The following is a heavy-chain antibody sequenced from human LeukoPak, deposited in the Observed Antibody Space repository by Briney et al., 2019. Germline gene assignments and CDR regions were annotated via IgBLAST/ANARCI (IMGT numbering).Heavy chain of an antibody. V-gene: IGHV4-39*01. CDR2: IYYSGST. J-gene: IGHJ4*02. Sequence: SETLSLTCTVSGGSISNSSYYWGWIRPPPGKGLEWIGSIYYSGSTYYNPSLKSRVTISVDTSKNQFSLKLSSVTAADTAVYYCARHSRGNRWLVRYYFDYWGQGTLVTVSS. CDR1: GGSISNSSYY. D-gene: IGHD6-19*01. CDR3: ARHSRGNRWLVRYYFDY.